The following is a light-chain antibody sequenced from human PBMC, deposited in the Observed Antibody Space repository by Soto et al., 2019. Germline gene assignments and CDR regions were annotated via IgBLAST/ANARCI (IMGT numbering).Light chain of an antibody. CDR2: ATS. CDR1: QSVGSN. CDR3: QQYNSWPAA. J-gene: IGKJ1*01. V-gene: IGKV3-15*01. Sequence: ERVMIQSPATLSVSPGERATLSCRASQSVGSNLAWHQQKPGQAPRLLIYATSTRATGVPARFSGSGSGTEFTLTISGLQSEDCAVSRCQQYNSWPAAFGQGTKVDIK.